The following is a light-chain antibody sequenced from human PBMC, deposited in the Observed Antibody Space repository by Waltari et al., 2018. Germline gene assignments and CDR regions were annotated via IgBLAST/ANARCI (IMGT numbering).Light chain of an antibody. CDR3: QQSYTSPRT. CDR1: QTISNY. CDR2: AAS. Sequence: IQVTQSPSSLSASVGDRVTITCRASQTISNYLNWYQQKPGKVPKLLIFAASSLQSGVPSRFSGSGSGTDFTLTISSLESEDFVTYYCQQSYTSPRTFGQGTKVEI. J-gene: IGKJ1*01. V-gene: IGKV1-39*01.